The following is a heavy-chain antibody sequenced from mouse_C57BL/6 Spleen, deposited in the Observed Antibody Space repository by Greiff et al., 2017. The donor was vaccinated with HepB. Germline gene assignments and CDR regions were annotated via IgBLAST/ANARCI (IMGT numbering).Heavy chain of an antibody. CDR3: TRAGSYGSSYAYAMDY. CDR1: GYTFTDYE. D-gene: IGHD1-1*01. V-gene: IGHV1-15*01. J-gene: IGHJ4*01. Sequence: QVQLKQSGAELVRPGASVTLSCKASGYTFTDYEMHWVKQTPVHGLEWIGAIDPETGGTAYNQKFKGKAILTADKSSSTAYMELRSLTSEDSAVYYCTRAGSYGSSYAYAMDYWGQGTSVTVSS. CDR2: IDPETGGT.